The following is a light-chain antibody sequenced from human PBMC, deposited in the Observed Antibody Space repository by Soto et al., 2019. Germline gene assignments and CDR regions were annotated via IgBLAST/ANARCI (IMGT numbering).Light chain of an antibody. CDR3: GTWDSSLSTGV. CDR1: SSNIEHNY. CDR2: DNN. V-gene: IGLV1-51*01. Sequence: QSVLTQPPSVSAAPGQKVTISCSGSSSNIEHNYVSWYQQLPGTAPKLLNYDNNKRPSGIPDRFSGSKSGTSATLGITGLQTGDEADYYCGTWDSSLSTGVFGGGTKLTVL. J-gene: IGLJ2*01.